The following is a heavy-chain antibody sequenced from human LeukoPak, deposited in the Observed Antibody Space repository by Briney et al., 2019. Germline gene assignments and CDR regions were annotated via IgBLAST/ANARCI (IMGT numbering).Heavy chain of an antibody. CDR3: AKADTYYYGSGSYDY. CDR2: TSGSGGST. D-gene: IGHD3-10*01. Sequence: GGSLRLSCAASGFTFSSYAMSWVRQAPGKGLEWVSATSGSGGSTYYADSVKGRFTISRDNSKNTLYLQMNSLRAEDTAVYYCAKADTYYYGSGSYDYWGQGTLVTVSS. V-gene: IGHV3-23*01. J-gene: IGHJ4*02. CDR1: GFTFSSYA.